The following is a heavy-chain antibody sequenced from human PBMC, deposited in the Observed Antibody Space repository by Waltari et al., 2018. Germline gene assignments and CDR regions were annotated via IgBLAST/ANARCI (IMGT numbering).Heavy chain of an antibody. Sequence: EVQLVESGGGLVQPGRSLRLSGTASGFTFGAYAMSWFRQAPGKGLEWVGFIRTKASGETTEYAASVKGRFTVSRDDSKNIAYLQMNSLKTEDTAVYYCSRAGSRQLWRLPDYWGQGALVTVSS. CDR3: SRAGSRQLWRLPDY. D-gene: IGHD5-12*01. CDR2: IRTKASGETT. J-gene: IGHJ4*02. CDR1: GFTFGAYA. V-gene: IGHV3-49*03.